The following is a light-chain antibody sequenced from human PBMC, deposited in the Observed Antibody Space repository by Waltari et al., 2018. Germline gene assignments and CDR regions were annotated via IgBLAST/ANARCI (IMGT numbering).Light chain of an antibody. Sequence: EVVMTQSPATLSVSPGERATLSCRASQSVSSNLAWYQLKPGQAPRLLIYGASTRATGIPARFSGSGSGTECTLTISSLQSEDFAAYYCQQYNNWPPWTFGPGTTVEIK. CDR2: GAS. V-gene: IGKV3-15*01. J-gene: IGKJ1*01. CDR3: QQYNNWPPWT. CDR1: QSVSSN.